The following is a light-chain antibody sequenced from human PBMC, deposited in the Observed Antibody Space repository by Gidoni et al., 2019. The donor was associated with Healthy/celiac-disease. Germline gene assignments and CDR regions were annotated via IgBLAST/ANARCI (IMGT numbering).Light chain of an antibody. CDR1: QSVLYSSNNKNY. CDR3: QQYYSTPLT. CDR2: WAS. J-gene: IGKJ3*01. Sequence: DIVMTQSPDSLAVSLGERATINCKSSQSVLYSSNNKNYLAWYQQTPGQPPKLLIYWASTRESGVPDRFSGSGSGTDFTLTISSLQAEDVAVYYCQQYYSTPLTFGPXTKVDIK. V-gene: IGKV4-1*01.